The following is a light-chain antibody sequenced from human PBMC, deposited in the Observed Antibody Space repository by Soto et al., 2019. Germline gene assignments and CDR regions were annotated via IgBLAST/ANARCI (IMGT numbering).Light chain of an antibody. Sequence: EIVLTQSPGTLSLSPGERATLSCRASQSVSSSYLAWYQQKPGQAPRLLIYGASSRATGIQDRFSGRGSGTDFTLTISKLGPEEFAVYYYQQYGSTLFTFGPGTKVDIK. CDR2: GAS. J-gene: IGKJ3*01. CDR1: QSVSSSY. V-gene: IGKV3-20*01. CDR3: QQYGSTLFT.